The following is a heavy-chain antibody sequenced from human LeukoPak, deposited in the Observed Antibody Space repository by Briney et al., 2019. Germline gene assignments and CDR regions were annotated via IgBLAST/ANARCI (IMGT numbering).Heavy chain of an antibody. D-gene: IGHD3-16*01. CDR2: IKYDGSEE. CDR3: AYTNHLTY. CDR1: GFTFSSYA. Sequence: GRSLRLSCAASGFTFSSYAMHWVRQAPGQGLEWVANIKYDGSEEYYADSVKGRFTISRDNAKNSLSLQMNYVRAGDTAIYYCAYTNHLTYWGQGTLVTVSS. J-gene: IGHJ4*02. V-gene: IGHV3-7*01.